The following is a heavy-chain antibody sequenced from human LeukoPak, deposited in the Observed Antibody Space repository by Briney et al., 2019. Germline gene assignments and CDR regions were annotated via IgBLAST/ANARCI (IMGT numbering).Heavy chain of an antibody. CDR2: TYYRSKWYN. J-gene: IGHJ4*02. D-gene: IGHD4-17*01. CDR1: GDSVSSDTAA. Sequence: SQTLSLTCAISGDSVSSDTAAWNWIRQSPSRGLEWLGRTYYRSKWYNNYAVSVESRITINPDTSKNQFSLQLNSVTPEDTAVYYCARGGDYGDYYFDYWGQGTLVTVSS. CDR3: ARGGDYGDYYFDY. V-gene: IGHV6-1*01.